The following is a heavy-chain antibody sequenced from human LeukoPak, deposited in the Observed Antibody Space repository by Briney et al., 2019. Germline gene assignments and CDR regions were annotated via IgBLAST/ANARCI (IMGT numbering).Heavy chain of an antibody. CDR1: GGSISSYY. D-gene: IGHD1-26*01. V-gene: IGHV4-59*01. J-gene: IGHJ3*02. CDR2: IYYSGST. Sequence: SETLSLTCTVSGGSISSYYWSWIRQPPGKGLEWIGYIYYSGSTNYNPSLKSRVTISVYTSKNQFSLKLSSVTAADTAVYYCARSDPLGATVAFDIWGQGTMVTVSS. CDR3: ARSDPLGATVAFDI.